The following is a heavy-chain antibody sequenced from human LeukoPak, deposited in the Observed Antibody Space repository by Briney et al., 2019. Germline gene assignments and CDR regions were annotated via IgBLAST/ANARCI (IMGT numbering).Heavy chain of an antibody. J-gene: IGHJ4*02. CDR2: IKSKTDGGTT. D-gene: IGHD5-12*01. CDR3: TTDNPGILATVVDY. V-gene: IGHV3-15*01. CDR1: GFTFSNAW. Sequence: GGSLRLSCAASGFTFSNAWMSWVRQAPGKGLEWVGRIKSKTDGGTTDYAAPVKGRFTISRDDSKNTLYLQMNSLKTEDTAVYYCTTDNPGILATVVDYWGQGTLVTVSS.